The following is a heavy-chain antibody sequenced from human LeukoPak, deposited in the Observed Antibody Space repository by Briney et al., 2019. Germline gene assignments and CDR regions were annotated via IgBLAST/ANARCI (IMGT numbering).Heavy chain of an antibody. CDR1: GFTFSSYG. J-gene: IGHJ3*02. V-gene: IGHV3-30*03. CDR3: ARTYCYDSSGYSDAFDI. D-gene: IGHD3-22*01. Sequence: GSLRLSCAASGFTFSSYGMHWVRQAPGKGLEWVAVISYDGSNKYYADSVKGRFTISRDNSKNTLYLQMNSLRAEDTAVYYCARTYCYDSSGYSDAFDIWGQGTMVTVSS. CDR2: ISYDGSNK.